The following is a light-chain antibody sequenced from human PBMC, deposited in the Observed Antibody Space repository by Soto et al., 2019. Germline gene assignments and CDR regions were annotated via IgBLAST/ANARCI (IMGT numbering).Light chain of an antibody. J-gene: IGLJ2*01. CDR3: SSYTGSSRVI. V-gene: IGLV2-14*01. Sequence: QSALTQPASVSGSPGQSITISCTGSSSDIGSYNYVSWYQQHPGQVPKVVIYDVTKRPSGVPDRFSGSKSGNTASLTISGLQAEDEALYYCSSYTGSSRVIFGGGTKLTVL. CDR1: SSDIGSYNY. CDR2: DVT.